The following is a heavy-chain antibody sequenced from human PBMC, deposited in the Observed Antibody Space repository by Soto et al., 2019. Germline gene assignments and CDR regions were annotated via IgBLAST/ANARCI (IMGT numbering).Heavy chain of an antibody. V-gene: IGHV2-5*01. CDR3: AHRRAAVRPLYFDY. CDR2: IYWNDDK. J-gene: IGHJ4*02. Sequence: SCPTLVNPTQTLTLTCNFSGLSLSPSGVSVGWVRQPVGKALEWLAIIYWNDDKRYRPSVNGMLTITKDTSRNQVVLTMTDMDPVDTATYYCAHRRAAVRPLYFDYWGQGALVTVSS. D-gene: IGHD6-6*01. CDR1: GLSLSPSGVS.